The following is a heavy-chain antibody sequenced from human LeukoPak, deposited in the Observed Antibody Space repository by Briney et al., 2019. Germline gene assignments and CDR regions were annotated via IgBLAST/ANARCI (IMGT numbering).Heavy chain of an antibody. Sequence: GGSLRLSCAASGFTVSSKYMSWVHQAPGKGLEWVSIIYSGGSTYYADSVKGRFTISRDNSKNILYLQMNSLRAEDTALYYCARVGYTDSWYSSPPFDYWGQGTLVTVSS. D-gene: IGHD6-13*01. J-gene: IGHJ4*02. CDR2: IYSGGST. V-gene: IGHV3-66*01. CDR3: ARVGYTDSWYSSPPFDY. CDR1: GFTVSSKY.